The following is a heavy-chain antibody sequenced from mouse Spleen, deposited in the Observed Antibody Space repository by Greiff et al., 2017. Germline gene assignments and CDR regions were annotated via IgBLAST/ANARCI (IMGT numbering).Heavy chain of an antibody. CDR1: GFSLTSYG. J-gene: IGHJ2*01. CDR3: ARNPYRYDVPYFDY. D-gene: IGHD2-14*01. Sequence: QVQLKQSGPGLVQPSQSLSITCTVSGFSLTSYGVHWVRQSPGKGLEWLGVIWSGGSTDYNAAFISRLSISKDNSKSQVFFKMNSLQANDTAIYYCARNPYRYDVPYFDYWGQGTTLTVSS. V-gene: IGHV2-2*02. CDR2: IWSGGST.